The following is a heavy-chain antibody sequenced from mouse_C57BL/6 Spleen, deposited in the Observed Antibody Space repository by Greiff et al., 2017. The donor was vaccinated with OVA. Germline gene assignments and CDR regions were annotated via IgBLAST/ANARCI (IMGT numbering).Heavy chain of an antibody. V-gene: IGHV10-1*01. CDR2: IRSKSNNYAT. CDR3: VSPLPLMGFFAY. D-gene: IGHD4-1*01. Sequence: GGGLVQPKGSLKLSCAASGFSFNTYAMNWVRQAPGKGLEWVARIRSKSNNYATYYADSVKDRFTISRDDSESMLYLQMNNLKTEDTAMYYCVSPLPLMGFFAYWGQGTLVTVSA. J-gene: IGHJ3*01. CDR1: GFSFNTYA.